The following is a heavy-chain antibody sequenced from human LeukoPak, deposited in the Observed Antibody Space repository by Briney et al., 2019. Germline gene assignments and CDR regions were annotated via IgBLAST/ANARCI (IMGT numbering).Heavy chain of an antibody. CDR1: GGSISSYY. CDR3: XXAXXXYXXXXXAXXAXXI. Sequence: XXXXSGGSISSYYWSWIRQPPGKGLEWIGYIYYSGSTNYNPSLKSRVTISVDTSKNQFSLKLSSVTAADTAVYYCXXAXXXYXXXXXAXXAXXIWGQGTXVTVS. CDR2: IYYSGST. J-gene: IGHJ3*02. V-gene: IGHV4-59*01.